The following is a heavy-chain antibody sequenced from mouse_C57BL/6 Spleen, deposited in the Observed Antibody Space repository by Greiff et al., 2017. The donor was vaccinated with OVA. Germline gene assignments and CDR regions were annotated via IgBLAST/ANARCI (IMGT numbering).Heavy chain of an antibody. CDR1: GFTFSSYA. CDR2: ISDGGSYT. D-gene: IGHD1-1*01. J-gene: IGHJ2*01. V-gene: IGHV5-4*01. Sequence: EVQGVESGGGLVKPGGSLKLSCAASGFTFSSYAMSWVRQTPEKRLEWVATISDGGSYTYYPDNVKGRFTISRDNAKNNLYLQMSHLKSEDTAMYYCARDKDGSDYFDYWGQGTTLTVSS. CDR3: ARDKDGSDYFDY.